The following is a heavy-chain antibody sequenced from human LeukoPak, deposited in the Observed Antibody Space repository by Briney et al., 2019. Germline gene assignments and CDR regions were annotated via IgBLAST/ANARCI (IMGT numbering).Heavy chain of an antibody. CDR2: VDGGGGGT. CDR1: GFTLSSYA. CDR3: ARDRTTYYYDSSGYYV. Sequence: GGSLRLSCAASGFTLSSYAMTWVRQAPGRGLEWVSSVDGGGGGTYYADSVKGRFTISRDNSKNTLYLQMNSLRAEDTAVYYCARDRTTYYYDSSGYYVWGQGTLVTVSS. J-gene: IGHJ4*02. D-gene: IGHD3-22*01. V-gene: IGHV3-23*01.